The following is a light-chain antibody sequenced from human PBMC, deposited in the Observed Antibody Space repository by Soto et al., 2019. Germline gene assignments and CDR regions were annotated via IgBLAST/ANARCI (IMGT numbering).Light chain of an antibody. CDR2: AAS. CDR3: QQYNSWPLT. Sequence: RVMTQSPDTLSVSPGERATLSCRASETVRSNLAWYQQKPGQAPRLLIYAASTRATGIPARFIGNGSGTEFTLTINSLKSEDFEVYYCQQYNSWPLTFGGGTKVDIK. V-gene: IGKV3D-15*01. J-gene: IGKJ4*01. CDR1: ETVRSN.